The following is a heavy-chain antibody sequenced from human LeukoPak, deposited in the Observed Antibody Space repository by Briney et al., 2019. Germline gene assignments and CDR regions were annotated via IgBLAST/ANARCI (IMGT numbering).Heavy chain of an antibody. D-gene: IGHD5-24*01. J-gene: IGHJ5*02. V-gene: IGHV3-7*05. Sequence: PGGSLRLSCAASGFTFSRFWMNWVRQAPGRGLEWVANIDQSGGRNNYVDSVKGRFTISRDNAKNSLFLEMSSLRADDTAVYFCARASDPWLQLTWGQGTLVTVSS. CDR1: GFTFSRFW. CDR3: ARASDPWLQLT. CDR2: IDQSGGRN.